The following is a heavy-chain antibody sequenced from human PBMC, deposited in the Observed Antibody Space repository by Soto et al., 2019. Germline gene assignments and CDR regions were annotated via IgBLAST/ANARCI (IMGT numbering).Heavy chain of an antibody. D-gene: IGHD5-12*01. V-gene: IGHV4-4*02. CDR2: IYHSGSA. CDR3: ARVHSLVGTISALDS. J-gene: IGHJ4*02. Sequence: SETLSLTCTVSGYSIISTNWWTWVRQPPGKGLEWIGEIYHSGSANYNPSLRSRVTISVDKSNNQFSLNLSSMTAADTALYYCARVHSLVGTISALDSWGQGTLVTVSS. CDR1: GYSIISTNW.